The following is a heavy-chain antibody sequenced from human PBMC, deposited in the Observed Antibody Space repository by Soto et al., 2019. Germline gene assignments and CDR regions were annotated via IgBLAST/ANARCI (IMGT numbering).Heavy chain of an antibody. V-gene: IGHV4-59*01. J-gene: IGHJ4*02. CDR3: ARVVSGSYSGLRIFDY. CDR1: GGSISSYY. D-gene: IGHD5-12*01. Sequence: QVQLQESGPGLVKPSETLSLTCTVSGGSISSYYWSWIRQPPGKGLEWIGYIYYSGSTNYNPSLKSPVTISVDTSKNQFSLKLSSVTAADTAVYYCARVVSGSYSGLRIFDYWGQGTLVTVSS. CDR2: IYYSGST.